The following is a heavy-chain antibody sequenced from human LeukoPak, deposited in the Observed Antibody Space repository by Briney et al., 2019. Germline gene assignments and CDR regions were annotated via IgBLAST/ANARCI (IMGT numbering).Heavy chain of an antibody. CDR3: AKDTDGAAAGTTWGH. CDR1: GFTFDDYA. J-gene: IGHJ4*02. V-gene: IGHV3-9*01. Sequence: GGSLRLSCAASGFTFDDYAMHWVRQAPGKGLEWVSGISWNSGSIGCADSVKGRFTISRDNAKNSLYLQMNSLRAEDTALYYCAKDTDGAAAGTTWGHWGQGTLVTVSS. D-gene: IGHD6-13*01. CDR2: ISWNSGSI.